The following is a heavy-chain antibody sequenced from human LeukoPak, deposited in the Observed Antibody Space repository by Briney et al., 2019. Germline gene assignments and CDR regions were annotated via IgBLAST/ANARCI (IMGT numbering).Heavy chain of an antibody. CDR3: ARDGGNGDYFY. CDR2: ISSSGSTI. J-gene: IGHJ4*02. V-gene: IGHV3-48*03. CDR1: GFTFSSYE. D-gene: IGHD4-17*01. Sequence: GGSLRLSCAASGFTFSSYEMNWVRQAPGKGLEWVSYISSSGSTIYYADSVKGRFTISRDNAKNSLYLHMNSLRAEDTAVYYCARDGGNGDYFYWGQGTLVTVSS.